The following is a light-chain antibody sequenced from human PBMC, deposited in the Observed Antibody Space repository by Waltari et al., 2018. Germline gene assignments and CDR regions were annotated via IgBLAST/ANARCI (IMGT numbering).Light chain of an antibody. CDR3: LQYNSSPPWT. CDR2: KAS. CDR1: QSLSSW. J-gene: IGKJ1*01. Sequence: DIQMTQSPSSLSASVGDTVTITCRASQSLSSWLAWYQQKPGEAPKLLIYKASSLQSGVPSRFRCSGSGTDFTLTISSLQPEDFASYYCLQYNSSPPWTFGQGTKVEIK. V-gene: IGKV1-12*01.